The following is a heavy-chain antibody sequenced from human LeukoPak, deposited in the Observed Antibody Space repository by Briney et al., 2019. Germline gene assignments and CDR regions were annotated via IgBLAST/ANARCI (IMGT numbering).Heavy chain of an antibody. Sequence: GGSLRLSCAASGFTFSSYWMSWVRQAPGKGLEGVANIKQDGSEKYYVASVKGRFTISRDNAKNSLYLQMNSLRAEDTAVYYCAREAKGYSSGWYPQFDYWGQGTLVTVSS. CDR2: IKQDGSEK. V-gene: IGHV3-7*01. J-gene: IGHJ4*02. D-gene: IGHD6-19*01. CDR3: AREAKGYSSGWYPQFDY. CDR1: GFTFSSYW.